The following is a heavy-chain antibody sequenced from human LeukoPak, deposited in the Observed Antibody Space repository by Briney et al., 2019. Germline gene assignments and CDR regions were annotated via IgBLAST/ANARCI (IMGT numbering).Heavy chain of an antibody. V-gene: IGHV1-69*04. CDR1: GGTFSSYA. D-gene: IGHD3-22*01. CDR3: AGGNTYYYDSSGWNYYGMDV. Sequence: ASVKVSCKASGGTFSSYAISWVRQAPGQGLEWMGRTIPIFGIANYAQKFQGRVTITTDKSTSTAYMELSSLRSEDTAVYYCAGGNTYYYDSSGWNYYGMDVWGQGTTVTVSS. J-gene: IGHJ6*02. CDR2: TIPIFGIA.